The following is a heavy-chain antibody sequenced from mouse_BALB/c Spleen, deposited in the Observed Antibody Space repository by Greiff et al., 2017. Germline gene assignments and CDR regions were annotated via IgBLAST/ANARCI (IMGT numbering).Heavy chain of an antibody. CDR2: INPGSSTI. D-gene: IGHD1-1*02. Sequence: EVKLVESGGGLVQPGGSLNLSCAASGFDFSRYWMSWARQAPGKGQEWIGEINPGSSTINYTPSLKDKFIISRDNAKNTLYLQMSKVRSEDTALYYCARLGGTGYAMDYWGQGTSVTVSS. CDR1: GFDFSRYW. J-gene: IGHJ4*01. V-gene: IGHV4-2*02. CDR3: ARLGGTGYAMDY.